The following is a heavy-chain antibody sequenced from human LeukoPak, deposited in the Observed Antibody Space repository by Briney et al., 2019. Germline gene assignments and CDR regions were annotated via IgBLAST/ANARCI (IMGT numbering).Heavy chain of an antibody. CDR2: ISAHSGNT. V-gene: IGHV1-18*01. CDR3: ARDQNSGSYCYGY. D-gene: IGHD1-26*01. J-gene: IGHJ4*02. Sequence: GVSVQFSTDAFGYAFTSCGFWWVRQPPAEKVLWWGWISAHSGNTNYTQKLQGRVTMTTDTSTGTAYMDLRRLRSDGTAVYFCARDQNSGSYCYGYWGQGTLVTVSS. CDR1: GYAFTSCG.